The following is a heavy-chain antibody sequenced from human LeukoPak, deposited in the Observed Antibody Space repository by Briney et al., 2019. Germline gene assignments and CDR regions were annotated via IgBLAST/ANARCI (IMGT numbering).Heavy chain of an antibody. CDR1: GYTFTTYW. Sequence: GESLKISCKGSGYTFTTYWIGWVRQMPGKGLGWMGIISPGDSDTRYSPSFQGQVTISADKSIRTAYLQWSSLKASDTAMYYCARRYCSSTFCHGAFDIWGQGTVVTVSS. V-gene: IGHV5-51*01. CDR2: ISPGDSDT. CDR3: ARRYCSSTFCHGAFDI. D-gene: IGHD2-2*01. J-gene: IGHJ3*02.